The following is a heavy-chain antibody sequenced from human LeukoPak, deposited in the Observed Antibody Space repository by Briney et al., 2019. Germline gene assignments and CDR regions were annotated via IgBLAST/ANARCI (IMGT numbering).Heavy chain of an antibody. J-gene: IGHJ4*02. CDR1: GGSVSSGSYY. V-gene: IGHV4-61*01. D-gene: IGHD6-13*01. CDR2: IYYSGST. Sequence: SETLSLTCTVSGGSVSSGSYYWSWLRQPPGKGLEWIGYIYYSGSTNYNPSLKSRVTISVDTSKNQFSLKLSSVTAADTAVYYCARESIAAAGVDYWGQGTLVTVSS. CDR3: ARESIAAAGVDY.